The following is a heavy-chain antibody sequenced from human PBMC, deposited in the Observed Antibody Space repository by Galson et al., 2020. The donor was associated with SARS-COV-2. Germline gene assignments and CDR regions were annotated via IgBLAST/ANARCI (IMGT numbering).Heavy chain of an antibody. V-gene: IGHV4-61*02. CDR3: ARRLWALGGNWFDP. CDR2: IYTSGST. D-gene: IGHD3-16*01. CDR1: GGSISSGSYY. J-gene: IGHJ5*02. Sequence: SETLSLTCTVSGGSISSGSYYWSWIRQPAGKGLEWIGRIYTSGSTNYNPSLKSRVTISVDTSKNQFSLKLSSVTAADTAVYYCARRLWALGGNWFDPWGQGTLVTVSS.